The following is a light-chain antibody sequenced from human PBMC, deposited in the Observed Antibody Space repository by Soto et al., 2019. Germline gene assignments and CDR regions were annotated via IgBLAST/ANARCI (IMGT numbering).Light chain of an antibody. V-gene: IGKV1-5*03. Sequence: DIQMTQSPSTLSASVGDRVTITCRASQTISSWLAWYQQKPGKAPKLLIYKASSLASGVPSRFSGSGSGTEFTLTISSLQPDDFAIYYCQQYNRYSVTFGQGTKVEIK. CDR2: KAS. CDR3: QQYNRYSVT. CDR1: QTISSW. J-gene: IGKJ1*01.